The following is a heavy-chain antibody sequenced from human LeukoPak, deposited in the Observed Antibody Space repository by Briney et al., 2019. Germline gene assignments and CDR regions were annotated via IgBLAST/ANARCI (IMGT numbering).Heavy chain of an antibody. J-gene: IGHJ2*01. V-gene: IGHV1-24*01. CDR2: FDPEDGET. CDR1: GYTLTELS. CDR3: ATGVGSYFFHWYFDL. Sequence: ASVKVSCKVSGYTLTELSMHWVRQVPGEGLEWMGGFDPEDGETIYAQKFQGRVTMTEDTSTDTAYMELSSLRSEDTAVYYCATGVGSYFFHWYFDLWGRGILVIVSS. D-gene: IGHD1-26*01.